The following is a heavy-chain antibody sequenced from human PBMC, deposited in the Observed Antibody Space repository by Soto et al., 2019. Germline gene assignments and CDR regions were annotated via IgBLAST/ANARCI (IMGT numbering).Heavy chain of an antibody. CDR3: AKGRKGAWAAAGIPYYYYGMDV. Sequence: GGSLRLSCAASGFTFSSYGMHWVRQAPGKGLEWVAVISYDGSNKYYADSVKGRFTISRDNSKNTLYLQMNSLRAEDTAVYYCAKGRKGAWAAAGIPYYYYGMDVWGQGTTVTVSS. D-gene: IGHD6-13*01. J-gene: IGHJ6*02. CDR1: GFTFSSYG. V-gene: IGHV3-30*18. CDR2: ISYDGSNK.